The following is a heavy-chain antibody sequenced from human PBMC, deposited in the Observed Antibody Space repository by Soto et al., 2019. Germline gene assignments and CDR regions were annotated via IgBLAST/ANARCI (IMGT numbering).Heavy chain of an antibody. CDR3: ARGGVRSRYSRATYSYYFYMDV. CDR2: INQSGST. J-gene: IGHJ6*03. V-gene: IGHV4-34*01. D-gene: IGHD2-15*01. Sequence: QVQLQQWGAGLLKPSETLSLTCTVYGGSFSIHYWSWIRQPPGKGLEWIGEINQSGSTNYNPSIKSRVTIAVDTSKNQFCLKMNSVTAADTAVYYCARGGVRSRYSRATYSYYFYMDVWGKGTTVTVSS. CDR1: GGSFSIHY.